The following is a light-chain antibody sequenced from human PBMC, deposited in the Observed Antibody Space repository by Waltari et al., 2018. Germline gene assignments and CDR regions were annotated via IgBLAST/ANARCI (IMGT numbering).Light chain of an antibody. V-gene: IGKV3-20*01. CDR2: AVS. CDR1: QSLTKNC. CDR3: QQYGDAPLT. J-gene: IGKJ1*01. Sequence: EIVLTQSPDTLSLSPGERATLSCRASQSLTKNCLAWYKQKPGQAPRLLSYAVSSRATGIPDRFRGSGSGTDFTLTMNRLEPEDSAVYFCQQYGDAPLTFGQGTKVEIK.